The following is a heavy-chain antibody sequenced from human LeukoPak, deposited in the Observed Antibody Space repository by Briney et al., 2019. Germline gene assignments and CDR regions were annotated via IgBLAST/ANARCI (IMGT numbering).Heavy chain of an antibody. Sequence: SVKVSCKASGGTFSSYAISWVRQAPGQGLEWMGGIIPIFGTANYAQKFQGRVTITADESTSTAYMELSSLRSEDTAVYYCARDRGDCSSTSCYAGYWGQGTLVTVSS. CDR3: ARDRGDCSSTSCYAGY. D-gene: IGHD2-2*01. CDR1: GGTFSSYA. V-gene: IGHV1-69*13. J-gene: IGHJ4*02. CDR2: IIPIFGTA.